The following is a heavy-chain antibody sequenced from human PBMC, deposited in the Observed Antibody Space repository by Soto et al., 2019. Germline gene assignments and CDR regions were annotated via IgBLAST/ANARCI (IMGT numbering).Heavy chain of an antibody. CDR3: ARGSGSGIFYQLDY. D-gene: IGHD1-26*01. V-gene: IGHV3-33*01. J-gene: IGHJ4*02. Sequence: QVQLVESGGGVVQPGRSLRLSCAASGFTFSNHGMHWVRQAPGKGLEWVARIYYDGSHEYYADSVKGRFAISRDSSKNTLYLQMNSLGAEDTAVYYCARGSGSGIFYQLDYWGQRTLVTVSS. CDR1: GFTFSNHG. CDR2: IYYDGSHE.